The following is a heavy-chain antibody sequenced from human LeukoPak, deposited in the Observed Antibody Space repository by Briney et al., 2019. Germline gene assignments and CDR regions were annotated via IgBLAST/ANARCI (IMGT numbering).Heavy chain of an antibody. Sequence: SETLSLTCAVYVDSFSGYYWSWIRQPPGKGLEWIGEINHSGSTNYNPSLKSRVTISVDTSKHQFSLKLSSVTAADTAVYCCARGRAYQLLYYFDYWGQGTLVTVSS. J-gene: IGHJ4*02. CDR3: ARGRAYQLLYYFDY. V-gene: IGHV4-34*01. D-gene: IGHD2-2*01. CDR2: INHSGST. CDR1: VDSFSGYY.